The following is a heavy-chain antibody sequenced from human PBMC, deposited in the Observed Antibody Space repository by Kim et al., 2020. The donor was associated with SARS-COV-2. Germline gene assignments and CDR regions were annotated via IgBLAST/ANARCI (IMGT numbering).Heavy chain of an antibody. V-gene: IGHV3-49*02. CDR3: TREADILTGYWNY. Sequence: PASVKGKFTISRDDSKRIAYLQMNSLKTEDTAVYYCTREADILTGYWNYWGQGTLVTVSS. D-gene: IGHD3-9*01. J-gene: IGHJ4*02.